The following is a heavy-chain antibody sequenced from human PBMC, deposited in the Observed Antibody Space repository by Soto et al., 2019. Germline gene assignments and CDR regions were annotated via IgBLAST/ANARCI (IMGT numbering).Heavy chain of an antibody. CDR2: INPSGGST. D-gene: IGHD2-2*01. J-gene: IGHJ3*02. CDR3: ARGHCSSTSCYGLDAFDI. V-gene: IGHV1-46*03. CDR1: GYTFTSYY. Sequence: QVQLVQSGAEVKKPGASVKVSCKASGYTFTSYYIHWVRQAPGQGLEWVGIINPSGGSTSYAQKCQGRVTMTRDTYTSTLYMELSSRRSEDAAVYYCARGHCSSTSCYGLDAFDIWGQGTMVTVSS.